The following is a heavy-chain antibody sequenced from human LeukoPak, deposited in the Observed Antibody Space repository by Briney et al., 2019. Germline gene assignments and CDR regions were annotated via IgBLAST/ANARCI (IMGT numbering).Heavy chain of an antibody. Sequence: GGSLTLSCAASGFTFNSYAMSWVRQAPGKGLEWVSGVSVSGGTTYYADSVKGRFTISRDNSKNSVYLQTNGLRAEDTAVYFCAKAGISTYYYDHWGQGTLVTVSS. V-gene: IGHV3-23*01. CDR3: AKAGISTYYYDH. CDR1: GFTFNSYA. CDR2: VSVSGGTT. D-gene: IGHD3-22*01. J-gene: IGHJ5*02.